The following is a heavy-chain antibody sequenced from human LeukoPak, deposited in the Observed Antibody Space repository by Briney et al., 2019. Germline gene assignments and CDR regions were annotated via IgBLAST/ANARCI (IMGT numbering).Heavy chain of an antibody. V-gene: IGHV3-23*01. J-gene: IGHJ4*02. CDR3: AKDLGCSSTSCHLNYFDY. D-gene: IGHD2-2*01. Sequence: PGGSLRLSCAASGFTFSSYAMSWVRQAPGKGLEWVSAISGSGGSTYYADSVKGRFTISRDNSKNTLYLQMNSLRAEDTAVYYCAKDLGCSSTSCHLNYFDYWGQGTLVTVSS. CDR1: GFTFSSYA. CDR2: ISGSGGST.